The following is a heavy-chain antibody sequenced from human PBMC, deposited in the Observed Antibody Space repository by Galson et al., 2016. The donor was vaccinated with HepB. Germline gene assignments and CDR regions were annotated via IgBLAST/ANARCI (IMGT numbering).Heavy chain of an antibody. CDR1: GGSIRSGSYQ. Sequence: TLSLTCSVSGGSIRSGSYQWTWIRQPAGKGLEWIGHFHISGNTRYNPSLESRVTISADTAKNEISLRLTSVTAADTAVDYCAKGFVSSVDGGVFFDYWGQGAQVSVSS. J-gene: IGHJ4*02. D-gene: IGHD3-16*01. CDR2: FHISGNT. CDR3: AKGFVSSVDGGVFFDY. V-gene: IGHV4-61*09.